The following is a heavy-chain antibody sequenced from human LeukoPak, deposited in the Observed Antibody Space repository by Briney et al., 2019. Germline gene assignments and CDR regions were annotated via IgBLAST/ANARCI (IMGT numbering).Heavy chain of an antibody. J-gene: IGHJ6*02. V-gene: IGHV4-31*03. CDR3: ARDAMYDFWSGYSTVYYYYGMDV. D-gene: IGHD3-3*01. CDR2: IYYSGST. Sequence: SQTLSLTCTVSGGSISSGGYYWSWIRQHPGKGLEWIGYIYYSGSTYYNPSLKSRVTISVDTSKNQFSLKLSSVTAADTAVYYCARDAMYDFWSGYSTVYYYYGMDVWGQGTTVTVSS. CDR1: GGSISSGGYY.